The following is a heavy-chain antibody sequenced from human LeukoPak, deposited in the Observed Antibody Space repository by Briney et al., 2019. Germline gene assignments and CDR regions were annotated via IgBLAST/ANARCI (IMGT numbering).Heavy chain of an antibody. CDR2: IYYSGST. J-gene: IGHJ4*02. CDR3: ARVIVGATFDY. Sequence: TSETLSLTCTVSGGSISSGDYYWSWIRQPPGKGLEWIGYIYYSGSTYYSPSLKSRVTISVDTSKNQFSLKLSSVTAADTAVYYCARVIVGATFDYWGQGTLVTVSS. D-gene: IGHD1-26*01. CDR1: GGSISSGDYY. V-gene: IGHV4-30-4*08.